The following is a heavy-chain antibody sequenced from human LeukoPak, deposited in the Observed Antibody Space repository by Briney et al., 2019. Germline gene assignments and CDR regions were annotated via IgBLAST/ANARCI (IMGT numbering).Heavy chain of an antibody. CDR1: GFTFDDYA. CDR3: AKDRTGYYDSSGYYY. Sequence: PGGSLRLSCAASGFTFDDYAMHWVRQAPGKGLEWVSLISGDGGSTYYADSVKGRFTISRDNSKNSLYLQMNSLRTEDTALYYCAKDRTGYYDSSGYYYWGQGTLVTVSS. V-gene: IGHV3-43*02. CDR2: ISGDGGST. D-gene: IGHD3-22*01. J-gene: IGHJ4*02.